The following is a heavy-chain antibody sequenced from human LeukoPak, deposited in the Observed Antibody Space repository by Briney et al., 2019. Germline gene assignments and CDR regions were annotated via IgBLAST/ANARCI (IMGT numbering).Heavy chain of an antibody. CDR1: GFTFSSYS. CDR3: ARANTGVDAFDI. J-gene: IGHJ3*02. Sequence: KPGGSLRLSCAASGFTFSSYSMTWVRQAPGKGLEWVSSISSSSSYIYYADSVKGRFTISRDNAKNSLYLQMNSLRAEDTAVCYCARANTGVDAFDIWGQGTMVTVSS. CDR2: ISSSSSYI. V-gene: IGHV3-21*01.